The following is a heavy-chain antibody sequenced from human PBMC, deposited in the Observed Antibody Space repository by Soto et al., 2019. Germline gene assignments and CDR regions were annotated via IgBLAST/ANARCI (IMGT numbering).Heavy chain of an antibody. V-gene: IGHV4-31*03. CDR2: IYYSGST. D-gene: IGHD5-18*01. CDR3: ARPKRYSYSYRLDV. Sequence: SSETLSLTCTVSGGSISSGGYYWSWIRQHPGKGLEWIGYIYYSGSTYYNPSLKSRVTISVDTSRNQFSLKLSSVTAADTAMYYCARPKRYSYSYRLDVWGQGTTVTVSS. CDR1: GGSISSGGYY. J-gene: IGHJ6*02.